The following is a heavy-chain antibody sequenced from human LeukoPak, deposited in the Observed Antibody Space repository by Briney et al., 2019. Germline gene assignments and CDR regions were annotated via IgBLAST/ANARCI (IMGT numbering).Heavy chain of an antibody. J-gene: IGHJ4*02. D-gene: IGHD3-10*01. CDR3: ARAAYYYGSGSSGFDY. Sequence: GGSLRLSCAASGFTFSSYGMHWVRQAPGKGLEWVAVIWYDGSNKYYADSVKGRFTISRDNSKNTLYLQMNSLRAEDTAVYYCARAAYYYGSGSSGFDYWGQGTLVTVSS. CDR2: IWYDGSNK. V-gene: IGHV3-33*01. CDR1: GFTFSSYG.